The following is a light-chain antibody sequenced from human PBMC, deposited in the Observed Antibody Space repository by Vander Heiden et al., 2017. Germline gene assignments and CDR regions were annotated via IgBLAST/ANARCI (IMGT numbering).Light chain of an antibody. V-gene: IGKV1-27*01. CDR2: AAA. J-gene: IGKJ1*01. CDR3: QQYNSSPRT. CDR1: RGISNY. Sequence: IQMTQSPSSLSASVGDRVTTSCPGSRGISNYLAWYQQKPGKVPKLLIYAAASLPSGVPDRFSGSGSGTDFTLTISSLQPEDFATYYCQQYNSSPRTFGQGTKVEIK.